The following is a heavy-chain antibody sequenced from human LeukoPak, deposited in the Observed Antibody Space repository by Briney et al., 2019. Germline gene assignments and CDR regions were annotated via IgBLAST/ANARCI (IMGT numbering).Heavy chain of an antibody. Sequence: GGSLRLSCAASGFTFSGYAIHWVRQAPGKGLEWVALISYDGSNKYYADSVKGRFTISRDNSKNTLYLQMNSLRAEDTAVYYCARGRWEPGGGVDYWGQGTLVTVSS. CDR3: ARGRWEPGGGVDY. CDR2: ISYDGSNK. CDR1: GFTFSGYA. D-gene: IGHD1-26*01. V-gene: IGHV3-30*14. J-gene: IGHJ4*02.